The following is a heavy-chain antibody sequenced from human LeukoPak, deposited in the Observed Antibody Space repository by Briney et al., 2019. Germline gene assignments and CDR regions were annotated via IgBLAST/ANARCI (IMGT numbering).Heavy chain of an antibody. CDR2: IKQDGSEK. Sequence: GGSLRLSCAASGFTFSSYWMSWVRQAPGKGLEWVANIKQDGSEKYYVDSVKGRFTISRDNSKNTMYLHMNSLRAEDTALYFCARDERSIQFNFWGQGTLVTVSS. CDR3: ARDERSIQFNF. J-gene: IGHJ4*02. CDR1: GFTFSSYW. D-gene: IGHD5-24*01. V-gene: IGHV3-7*03.